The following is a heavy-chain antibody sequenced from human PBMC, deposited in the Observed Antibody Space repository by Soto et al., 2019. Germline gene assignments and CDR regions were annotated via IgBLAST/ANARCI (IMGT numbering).Heavy chain of an antibody. CDR1: GGSFSGYY. CDR2: INHSGST. D-gene: IGHD3-3*01. Sequence: SETLSLTCAVYGGSFSGYYWSWIRQPPGKGLEWIGEINHSGSTNYNPSLKSRVTISVDTSKNQFSLKLSSVTAADTAVYYCARGLDDFWSGYSVSRYFDYWGQGTLVTVSS. J-gene: IGHJ4*02. CDR3: ARGLDDFWSGYSVSRYFDY. V-gene: IGHV4-34*01.